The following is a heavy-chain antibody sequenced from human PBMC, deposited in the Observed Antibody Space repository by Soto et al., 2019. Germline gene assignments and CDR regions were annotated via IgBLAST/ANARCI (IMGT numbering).Heavy chain of an antibody. CDR1: GGSISAGHY. CDR2: ISPKG. J-gene: IGHJ3*01. Sequence: QLHESGPGLVKPSETLSLTCTVSGGSISAGHYWGWIRQPPGKGLEWVAVISPKGHSDSVEGRFTISRDNSKDTLYLQMNNLRAEDTAVCYCARDDAFGNENAFDLWGQGTMVTVSS. V-gene: IGHV4-4*08. CDR3: ARDDAFGNENAFDL. D-gene: IGHD1-1*01.